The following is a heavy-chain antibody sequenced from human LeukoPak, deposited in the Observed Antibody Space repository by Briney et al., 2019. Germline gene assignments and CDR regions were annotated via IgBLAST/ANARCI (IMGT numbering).Heavy chain of an antibody. CDR3: RPTYYYDTTGYWPLDY. J-gene: IGHJ4*02. D-gene: IGHD3-22*01. Sequence: PSETLSLTCAAKGGSFSGYHWSWIRQSAGKGLEWIGEINRRGNTNYNPPLKSRVSISIDASKNQFALKLRSVTAADTAVYYCRPTYYYDTTGYWPLDYWGQGALATVSS. V-gene: IGHV4-34*01. CDR2: INRRGNT. CDR1: GGSFSGYH.